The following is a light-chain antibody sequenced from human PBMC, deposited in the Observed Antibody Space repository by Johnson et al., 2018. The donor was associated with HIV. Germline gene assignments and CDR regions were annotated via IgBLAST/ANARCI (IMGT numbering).Light chain of an antibody. CDR3: GTWDSSLSAYV. J-gene: IGLJ1*01. V-gene: IGLV1-51*01. CDR1: SSNIGNNY. Sequence: QSVLTQPPSVSAAPGQKVTISCSGSSSNIGNNYVSWYQQLPGTPPKLLIYDNTKRPSGIPDRFSGSKFGTSAPLALPGLPTVDEADYYCGTWDSSLSAYVFGTGTKVTVL. CDR2: DNT.